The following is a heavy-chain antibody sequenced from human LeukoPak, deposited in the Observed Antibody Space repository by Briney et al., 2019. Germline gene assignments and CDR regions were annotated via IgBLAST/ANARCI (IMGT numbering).Heavy chain of an antibody. Sequence: ASVKVSCKASGYTFNAYGMHWVRQAPGRGLQWMGWINPDSGGTNYAQKFRGRVTISRDTSISTAYMELSSLRSDDTAVYYCTRGPVTGAFDMWGQGTMVTVSS. D-gene: IGHD2-21*02. CDR1: GYTFNAYG. CDR3: TRGPVTGAFDM. J-gene: IGHJ3*02. CDR2: INPDSGGT. V-gene: IGHV1-2*02.